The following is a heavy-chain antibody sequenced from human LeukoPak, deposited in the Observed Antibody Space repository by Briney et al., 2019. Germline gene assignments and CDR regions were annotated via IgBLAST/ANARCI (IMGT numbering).Heavy chain of an antibody. CDR3: ARVLSRGYSYGYDLPNAFDI. Sequence: SETLSLTCTVSGYSISSGYYWGWIRQPPGKGLGWIGSIYHSGSTYYNPSLKSRVTISVDTSKNQFSLKLSSVTAADTAVYYCARVLSRGYSYGYDLPNAFDIWGQGTMVTVSS. CDR1: GYSISSGYY. CDR2: IYHSGST. J-gene: IGHJ3*02. V-gene: IGHV4-38-2*02. D-gene: IGHD5-18*01.